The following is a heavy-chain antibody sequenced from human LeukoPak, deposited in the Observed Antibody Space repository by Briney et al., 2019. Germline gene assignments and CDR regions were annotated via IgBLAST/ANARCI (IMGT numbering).Heavy chain of an antibody. CDR1: GFTFSSYG. CDR3: ARAMVSGYDWEGHFDS. Sequence: GGSLRLSCAASGFTFSSYGMHWVRQAPGKGLEWVAVIWYDGSNKYYADSVKGRFTISRDNGKNTLYLQMNNMRVEDTAVYYCARAMVSGYDWEGHFDSWGLGSLVTVS. V-gene: IGHV3-33*01. D-gene: IGHD6-25*01. J-gene: IGHJ4*02. CDR2: IWYDGSNK.